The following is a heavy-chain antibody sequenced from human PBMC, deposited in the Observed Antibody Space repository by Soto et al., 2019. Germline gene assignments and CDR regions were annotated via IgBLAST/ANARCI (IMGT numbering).Heavy chain of an antibody. J-gene: IGHJ4*02. D-gene: IGHD3-22*01. CDR1: GGTFNSYA. V-gene: IGHV1-69*12. CDR2: IIPIFGTA. CDR3: ASGSYYYDSSGYYPYFDY. Sequence: QVQLVQSGAEVKKPGSSVKVSCKASGGTFNSYAISWVRQAPGQGLEWMGGIIPIFGTANYAQKFQGRVTITADESTSTAYMELSSLRSEDTAVYYCASGSYYYDSSGYYPYFDYWGQGTLVTVSS.